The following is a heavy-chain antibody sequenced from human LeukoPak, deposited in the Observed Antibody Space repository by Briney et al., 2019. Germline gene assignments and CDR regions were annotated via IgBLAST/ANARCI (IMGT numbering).Heavy chain of an antibody. J-gene: IGHJ6*03. Sequence: SETLSLTCTVSGGSISSNNYYWGWIRQPPGKGLEWIGTIYYSGSTYYNPSLKSRVTISVDTSKNQFSLKLNSVTAADTAVYYCARQQLSYYYYMDVWGKGTTVTVSS. CDR3: ARQQLSYYYYMDV. CDR1: GGSISSNNYY. CDR2: IYYSGST. V-gene: IGHV4-39*01. D-gene: IGHD2-2*01.